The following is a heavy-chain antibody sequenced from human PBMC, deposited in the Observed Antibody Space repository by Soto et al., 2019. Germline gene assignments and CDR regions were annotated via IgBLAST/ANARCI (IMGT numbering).Heavy chain of an antibody. CDR2: IYFSGST. CDR1: GDSVRSADYY. Sequence: SETLSLTCTISGDSVRSADYYWSWIRQPPGKGLEWIGFIYFSGSTNYNPSLKSRATLSVDTSKKEFSLKLNSVTAADTAVYYCARGYDILNSWGQGTLVTVSS. J-gene: IGHJ4*02. V-gene: IGHV4-61*08. CDR3: ARGYDILNS. D-gene: IGHD3-9*01.